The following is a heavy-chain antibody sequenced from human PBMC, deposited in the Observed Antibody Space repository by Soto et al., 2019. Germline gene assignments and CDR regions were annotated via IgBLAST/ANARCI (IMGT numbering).Heavy chain of an antibody. J-gene: IGHJ4*02. CDR3: ARVSGYSYDY. Sequence: QLLESGPGLVKPSETLSLTCTVSGGSISSSSYYWGWIRQPPGKGLEWIGNIFYSGSTYYNLSLKSRITISVDTSKNQFSLKLSSVTAADTGVYYCARVSGYSYDYWGQGTLVTVSS. CDR2: IFYSGST. V-gene: IGHV4-39*01. CDR1: GGSISSSSYY. D-gene: IGHD5-18*01.